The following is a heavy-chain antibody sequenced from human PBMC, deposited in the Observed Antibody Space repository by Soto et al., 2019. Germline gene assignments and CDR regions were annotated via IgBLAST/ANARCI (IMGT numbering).Heavy chain of an antibody. CDR2: IRSKANGYAT. CDR3: TREGGYSYGRGNFDY. V-gene: IGHV3-73*01. J-gene: IGHJ4*02. CDR1: GFTFSGSA. Sequence: GGSLRLSCAASGFTFSGSAMHWVRQASGKGLEWVGRIRSKANGYATAYAASVKGRFTISRDDSKNTAYLQMNSLKTEDTAVYYCTREGGYSYGRGNFDYWGQGTPVTVSS. D-gene: IGHD5-18*01.